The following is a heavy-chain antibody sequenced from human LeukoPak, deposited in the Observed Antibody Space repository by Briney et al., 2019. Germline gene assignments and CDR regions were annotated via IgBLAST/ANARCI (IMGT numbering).Heavy chain of an antibody. CDR1: GFTFTTYA. Sequence: GGSLRLPCGASGFTFTTYAMTWVRQAPGKGLEWVSSITGSGGSTYYGDSVKGRFTISRDNSKNTLHLQMNSLRAEDTAVYYCARSVSSRFTSPRRPYYFDSWGQGTLVTVSS. CDR3: ARSVSSRFTSPRRPYYFDS. D-gene: IGHD2-2*01. J-gene: IGHJ4*02. CDR2: ITGSGGST. V-gene: IGHV3-23*01.